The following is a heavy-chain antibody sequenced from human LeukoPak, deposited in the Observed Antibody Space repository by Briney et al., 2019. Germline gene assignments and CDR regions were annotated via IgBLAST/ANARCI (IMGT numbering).Heavy chain of an antibody. CDR2: IIPIFGTA. D-gene: IGHD2-8*01. CDR3: ARGFCTNGVCP. V-gene: IGHV1-69*13. J-gene: IGHJ5*02. CDR1: GYTFTDYY. Sequence: SVKVSCKTSGYTFTDYYMHWVRQAPGQGLEWMGGIIPIFGTANYAQKFQGRVTITADESTSTAYMELSSLRSEDTAVYYCARGFCTNGVCPWGQGTLVTVSS.